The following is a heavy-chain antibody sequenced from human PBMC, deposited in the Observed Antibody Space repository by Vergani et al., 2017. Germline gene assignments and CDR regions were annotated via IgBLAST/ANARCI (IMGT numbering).Heavy chain of an antibody. CDR3: VYRKNEWGTIGCIDPFYYYYYMDV. V-gene: IGHV2-5*04. J-gene: IGHJ6*03. Sequence: QITLKESGPTLVKPTQTLTLTCTFSGFSLNTRGVSVAWIRQPPGKALDWPALIYWNDDQHYSPSLNNRVTITKDTSKNRVVLTMTNMGYVDTGTYYYVYRKNEWGTIGCIDPFYYYYYMDVWGKGTTVTVSS. D-gene: IGHD1-7*01. CDR1: GFSLNTRGVS. CDR2: IYWNDDQ.